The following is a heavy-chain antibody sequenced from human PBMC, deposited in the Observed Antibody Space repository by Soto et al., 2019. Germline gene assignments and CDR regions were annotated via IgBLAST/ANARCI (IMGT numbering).Heavy chain of an antibody. Sequence: QSQTLSLTCAISGDSVSSNSAAWNWIRQSPSRGLEWLGRTYYRSKWYNDYAVSVKSRITINPDTSKNQFSLQLNSVTPEDTAVYYCARDLTYSSSSYYYYMDVWGKGTTVTVSS. CDR3: ARDLTYSSSSYYYYMDV. CDR2: TYYRSKWYN. D-gene: IGHD6-6*01. CDR1: GDSVSSNSAA. J-gene: IGHJ6*03. V-gene: IGHV6-1*01.